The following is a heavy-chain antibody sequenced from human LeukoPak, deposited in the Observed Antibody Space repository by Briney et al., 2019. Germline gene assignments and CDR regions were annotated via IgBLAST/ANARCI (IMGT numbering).Heavy chain of an antibody. J-gene: IGHJ4*02. V-gene: IGHV1-2*02. CDR3: ARDPLYCSSTSCYAGYFDY. CDR1: GYTFTGYY. D-gene: IGHD2-2*01. Sequence: ASVKVSCKASGYTFTGYYMLWVRQAPGQGLEWMGWINPNSGGTNYAQKFQGRVTMTRDTSISTAYMELSRLRSDDTAVYYCARDPLYCSSTSCYAGYFDYWGQGTLVTVSS. CDR2: INPNSGGT.